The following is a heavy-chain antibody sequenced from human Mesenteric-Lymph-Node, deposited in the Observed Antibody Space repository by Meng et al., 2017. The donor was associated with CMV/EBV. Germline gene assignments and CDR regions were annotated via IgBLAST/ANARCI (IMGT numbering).Heavy chain of an antibody. J-gene: IGHJ3*02. V-gene: IGHV1-18*01. Sequence: GESLKISCKASGYTFTNYVIHWVRQAPGQGLEWMGWISPYNGNTDYGQKAQGSVTLTTDTSSSTAFMEVRSLTFDDTAVYYCARNVHSWYQGDAFDIWGQGTMVTVSS. D-gene: IGHD6-13*01. CDR2: ISPYNGNT. CDR1: GYTFTNYV. CDR3: ARNVHSWYQGDAFDI.